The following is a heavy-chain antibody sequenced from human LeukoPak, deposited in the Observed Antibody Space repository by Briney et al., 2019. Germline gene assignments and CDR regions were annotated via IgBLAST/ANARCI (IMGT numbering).Heavy chain of an antibody. Sequence: GGSLRLSCAASGFTVSSNYMSWVRQAPGKGLEWVSVIYSGGSTYYADSVKGRFTISRDNSKNTLYLQMNSLRAEDTAVYYCARTYGSGSYYNNYWGQGTLVTVSS. CDR1: GFTVSSNY. CDR3: ARTYGSGSYYNNY. V-gene: IGHV3-66*01. J-gene: IGHJ4*02. CDR2: IYSGGST. D-gene: IGHD3-10*01.